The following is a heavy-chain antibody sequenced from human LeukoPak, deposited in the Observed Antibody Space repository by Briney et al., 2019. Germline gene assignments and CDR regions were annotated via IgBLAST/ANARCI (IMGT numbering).Heavy chain of an antibody. Sequence: GGSLRLSCAASGFTSDDYAMHWVRQAPGKGLEWVSGITWNSDRKGYADSVKGRFTISRDNAKNSLYLQMSSLRAEDMALYYCAKAGGSGYYNDAFDIWGQGTMVTVSS. CDR1: GFTSDDYA. CDR2: ITWNSDRK. CDR3: AKAGGSGYYNDAFDI. J-gene: IGHJ3*02. D-gene: IGHD3-22*01. V-gene: IGHV3-9*02.